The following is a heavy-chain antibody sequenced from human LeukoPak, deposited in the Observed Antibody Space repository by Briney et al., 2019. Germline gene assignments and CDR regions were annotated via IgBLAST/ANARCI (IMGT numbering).Heavy chain of an antibody. J-gene: IGHJ4*02. V-gene: IGHV4-39*07. CDR2: IYYSGST. D-gene: IGHD3-22*01. CDR3: ARDTRVHYYDSSAPVDY. CDR1: GGSVSRSPYY. Sequence: NPSETLSLTCTVSGGSVSRSPYYWGWIRQPPGKGLEWIGNIYYSGSTYYNPSLKSRVTISVDTSKNQFSLKLSSVTAADTAVYYCARDTRVHYYDSSAPVDYWGQGTLVTVSS.